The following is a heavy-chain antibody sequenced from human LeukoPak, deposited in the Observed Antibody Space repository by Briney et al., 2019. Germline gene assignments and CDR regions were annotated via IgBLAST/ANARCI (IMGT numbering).Heavy chain of an antibody. CDR3: ARGVGTTYDFWSGYYDLFGAFDI. J-gene: IGHJ3*02. CDR1: GFTFDDYG. CDR2: INWNGGST. D-gene: IGHD3-3*01. Sequence: GGSLRLSCAASGFTFDDYGMSWVRQAPGKGLEWVSGINWNGGSTGYADSVKGRFTISRDNAKNSLYLQMNSLRAEDTALYYCARGVGTTYDFWSGYYDLFGAFDIWGQGTVVTVSS. V-gene: IGHV3-20*04.